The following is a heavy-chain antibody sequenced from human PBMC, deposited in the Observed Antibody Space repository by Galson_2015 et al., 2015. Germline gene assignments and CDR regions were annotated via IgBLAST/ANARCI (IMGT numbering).Heavy chain of an antibody. CDR2: VHHSGTS. J-gene: IGHJ5*01. CDR3: ARWEEEWSAFDS. Sequence: ETLSLTCSVSGDSISSHYFNWIRQPPGKRLEWIGYVHHSGTSNYNPSLRSRVTMSVDTSKSQFSLGLTSVTAADSAVYYCARWEEEWSAFDSWGQGILVSVSS. V-gene: IGHV4-59*11. CDR1: GDSISSHY. D-gene: IGHD1-26*01.